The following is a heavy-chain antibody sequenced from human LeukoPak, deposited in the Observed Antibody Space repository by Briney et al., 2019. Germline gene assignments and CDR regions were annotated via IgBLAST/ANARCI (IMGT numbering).Heavy chain of an antibody. V-gene: IGHV3-21*01. CDR3: ARGPPGFLDQ. Sequence: GGSLRLSCAASGFTFTSYSMNWVRQAPGKGLEWVSSISSSSSSIYYAAPVKGGSTFSNTNAKNSLYLQMNRLRAQATAVYYFARGPPGFLDQWGQGT. CDR2: ISSSSSSI. J-gene: IGHJ4*02. CDR1: GFTFTSYS.